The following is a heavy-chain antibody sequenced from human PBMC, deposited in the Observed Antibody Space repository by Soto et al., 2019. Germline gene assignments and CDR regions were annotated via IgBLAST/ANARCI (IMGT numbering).Heavy chain of an antibody. CDR2: ISWNSGSI. D-gene: IGHD2-15*01. Sequence: SLRLSCAASGFTFDDYAMHWVRQAPGKGLEWVSGISWNSGSIGYADSVKGRFTISRDNAKNSLYLQMNSLRAEDTALYYCAKDVLGVAAGGYFDYWGQGTLVTVSS. CDR1: GFTFDDYA. CDR3: AKDVLGVAAGGYFDY. V-gene: IGHV3-9*01. J-gene: IGHJ4*02.